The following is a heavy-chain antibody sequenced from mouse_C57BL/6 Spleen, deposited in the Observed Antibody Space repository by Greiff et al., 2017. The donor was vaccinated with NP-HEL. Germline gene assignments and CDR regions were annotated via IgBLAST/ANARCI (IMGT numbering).Heavy chain of an antibody. CDR2: TSSGGDYI. J-gene: IGHJ4*01. CDR3: TRDPLYDGYYVGNVGYAMDY. CDR1: GFTFSSYA. V-gene: IGHV5-9-1*02. D-gene: IGHD2-3*01. Sequence: EVMLVESGEGLVKPGGSLKLSCAASGFTFSSYAMSWVRQTPEKRLEWVAYTSSGGDYIYYADTVKGRFTISRDNARNTLYLQMSSLKSEDTAMYYCTRDPLYDGYYVGNVGYAMDYWGQGTSVTVSS.